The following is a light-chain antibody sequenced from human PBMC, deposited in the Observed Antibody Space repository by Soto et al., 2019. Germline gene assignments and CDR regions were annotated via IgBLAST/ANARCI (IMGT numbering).Light chain of an antibody. Sequence: SYELTQPPSVSVAPGKTARITCGGNNIGSKSVHWYQQKPGQAPVLVIYYDSDRPSGIPERFXGXNSGNTATLTISRVEAGDEADYYCQVWDSSSDPRGVFGTGTKLTVL. J-gene: IGLJ1*01. CDR1: NIGSKS. CDR3: QVWDSSSDPRGV. V-gene: IGLV3-21*04. CDR2: YDS.